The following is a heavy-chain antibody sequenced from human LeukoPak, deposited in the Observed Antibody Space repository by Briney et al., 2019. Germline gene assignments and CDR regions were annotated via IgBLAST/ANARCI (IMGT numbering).Heavy chain of an antibody. CDR3: ARVDGGRGDDAFDV. CDR2: ISAYNGNT. CDR1: GYTFTSYG. J-gene: IGHJ3*01. Sequence: ASVRVSCKASGYTFTSYGISWVRQAPGQGLEWMGWISAYNGNTNYVQKLQGRVTVTTDTSTSTAYMEMRSLRSDDTAVYYCARVDGGRGDDAFDVWGQGTMATVSS. D-gene: IGHD3-16*01. V-gene: IGHV1-18*01.